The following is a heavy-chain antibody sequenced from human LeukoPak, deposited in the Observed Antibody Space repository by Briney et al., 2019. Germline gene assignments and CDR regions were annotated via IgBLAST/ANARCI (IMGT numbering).Heavy chain of an antibody. V-gene: IGHV4-4*07. CDR2: IYASGST. CDR3: ARVPAAIFIDY. CDR1: GGSISSYY. D-gene: IGHD2-2*01. J-gene: IGHJ4*02. Sequence: SETLSLTCTVSGGSISSYYWSWIRQPAGKGLEWIGRIYASGSTDYNPSLKSRVTKPVDTSKNQFSLKLSSVTAADTAVYYCARVPAAIFIDYWGQGTLVTVSS.